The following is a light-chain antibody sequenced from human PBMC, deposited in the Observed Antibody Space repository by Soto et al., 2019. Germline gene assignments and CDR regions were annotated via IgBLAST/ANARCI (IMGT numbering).Light chain of an antibody. V-gene: IGKV1-33*01. J-gene: IGKJ4*01. CDR2: GAS. CDR1: HGISKS. CDR3: QQYDNLP. Sequence: DIQMTQSPSSLSASVRERVTITCQASHGISKSLNWCQQKPGKAPNLLIYGASNLETGVPSRFRGSGSGTDFTFTISSLQPKDIAAYYCQQYDNLPVGGGTKVEIK.